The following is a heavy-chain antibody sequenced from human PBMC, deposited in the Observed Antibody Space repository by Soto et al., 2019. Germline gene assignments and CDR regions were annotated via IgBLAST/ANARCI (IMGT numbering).Heavy chain of an antibody. CDR2: IYYGGST. J-gene: IGHJ4*02. CDR1: GGSISSYY. CDR3: ARPRNGSPGLFEY. Sequence: PSETLSLTCTVSGGSISSYYWSWIRQPPGKGLEYIGYIYYGGSTNHNPSLQSRVTMSVDTSKNQFSLKLNSVTAADTAVYYRARPRNGSPGLFEYWGQGSLVTVSS. D-gene: IGHD1-26*01. V-gene: IGHV4-59*08.